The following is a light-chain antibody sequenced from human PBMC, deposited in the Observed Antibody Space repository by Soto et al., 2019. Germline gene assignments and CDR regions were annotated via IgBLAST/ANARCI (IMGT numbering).Light chain of an antibody. J-gene: IGLJ2*01. CDR3: RSYRKTTFPHVV. Sequence: QSALTQPASVSGSPGQSITISCTGTSSDIGADDFVSWYQHHPDKTPKLIIFEVTYRPTGISHRFSASKSGNTASLTISGLEAEDEAFYSCRSYRKTTFPHVVFGGGTKGTVL. CDR1: SSDIGADDF. V-gene: IGLV2-14*01. CDR2: EVT.